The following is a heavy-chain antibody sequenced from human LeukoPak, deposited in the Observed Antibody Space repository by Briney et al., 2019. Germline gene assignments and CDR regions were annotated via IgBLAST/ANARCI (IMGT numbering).Heavy chain of an antibody. J-gene: IGHJ4*02. CDR2: ISAYIGNT. D-gene: IGHD3-22*01. CDR1: GYTFTSYG. CDR3: ARDMAHDSSGYHYFDY. V-gene: IGHV1-18*01. Sequence: ASVKVSCKASGYTFTSYGISWVRQAPGQGLEWMGWISAYIGNTNYAQKLQGRVTMTTDTSTSTAYMELRSLRSDDTAVYYCARDMAHDSSGYHYFDYWGQGTLVTVSS.